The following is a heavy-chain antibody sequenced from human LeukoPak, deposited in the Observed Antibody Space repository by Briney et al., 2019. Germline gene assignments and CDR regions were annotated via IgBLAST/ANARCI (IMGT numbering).Heavy chain of an antibody. J-gene: IGHJ4*02. Sequence: ASVKVSCKASGGTFSSYAISWVRQAPGQGLEWMGRIIPIFGTANYAQKFQGRVTITTDESTSTAYMELSSLRSEDTAVYSCARGGSKDYYGSGSHYWGQGTLVTVSS. CDR3: ARGGSKDYYGSGSHY. CDR1: GGTFSSYA. V-gene: IGHV1-69*05. CDR2: IIPIFGTA. D-gene: IGHD3-10*01.